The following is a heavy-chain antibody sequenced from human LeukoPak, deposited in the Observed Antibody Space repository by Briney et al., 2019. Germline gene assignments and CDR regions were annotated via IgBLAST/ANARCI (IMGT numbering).Heavy chain of an antibody. CDR1: GYSFTGYG. CDR2: ISAYNGNT. D-gene: IGHD1-14*01. V-gene: IGHV1-18*01. Sequence: ASVKVSCKASGYSFTGYGITWVRQAPGQGLEWMGWISAYNGNTDYAQKLQGRVTMTTDTPTNTAYMELRSLRSDDTALYYCARDNRYFDLWGRGILVTVSS. CDR3: ARDNRYFDL. J-gene: IGHJ2*01.